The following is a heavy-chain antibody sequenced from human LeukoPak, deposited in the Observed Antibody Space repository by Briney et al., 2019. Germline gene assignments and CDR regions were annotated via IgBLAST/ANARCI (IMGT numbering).Heavy chain of an antibody. Sequence: VAFIRYDGSNKYYADSVKGRFTISRDNSKNTLYLQMNSLRAEDTAVYYCAKDSYSSGWADYWGQGTLVTVSS. D-gene: IGHD6-19*01. V-gene: IGHV3-30*02. J-gene: IGHJ4*02. CDR2: IRYDGSNK. CDR3: AKDSYSSGWADY.